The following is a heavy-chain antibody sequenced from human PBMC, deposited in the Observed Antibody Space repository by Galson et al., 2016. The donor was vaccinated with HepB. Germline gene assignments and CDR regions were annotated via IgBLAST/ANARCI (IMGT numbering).Heavy chain of an antibody. CDR2: ISSRGSAK. D-gene: IGHD5-24*01. V-gene: IGHV3-11*04. J-gene: IGHJ4*02. Sequence: SLRLSCAASGFPFTDSYMSWIRQAPGRGLEWVSYISSRGSAKFYADSVKGRFTISRDNAKNSLYLQMNSLRAEDTAIYYCANRDGYNYGFDYWGQGTLVTVSS. CDR1: GFPFTDSY. CDR3: ANRDGYNYGFDY.